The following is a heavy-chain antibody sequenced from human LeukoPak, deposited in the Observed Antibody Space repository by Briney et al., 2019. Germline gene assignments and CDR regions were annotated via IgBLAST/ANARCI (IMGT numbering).Heavy chain of an antibody. CDR1: GLIVSNNY. D-gene: IGHD4-17*01. Sequence: GGSLRLSCAASGLIVSNNYMSWVRQAPGKGLDWVSIIYADGETHYADSVRGRFTISRDNSKDTLYLQMSVLRAGDTAVYYCARAPTVTTIFDYWGQGTLVTVSS. CDR2: IYADGET. CDR3: ARAPTVTTIFDY. J-gene: IGHJ4*02. V-gene: IGHV3-66*01.